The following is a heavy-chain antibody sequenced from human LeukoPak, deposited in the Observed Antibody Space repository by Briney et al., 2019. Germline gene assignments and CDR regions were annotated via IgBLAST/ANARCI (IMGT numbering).Heavy chain of an antibody. CDR3: ARGAARSTGGDYYYYYMDV. CDR1: GGTFSSYA. J-gene: IGHJ6*03. V-gene: IGHV1-69*13. D-gene: IGHD3-16*01. Sequence: ASVKVSCKASGGTFSSYAISWVRRAPGQGLEWMGGIIPIFGTANYAQKFQGRVTITADESTSTAYMELSSLRSEDTAVYYCARGAARSTGGDYYYYYMDVWGKGTTVTISS. CDR2: IIPIFGTA.